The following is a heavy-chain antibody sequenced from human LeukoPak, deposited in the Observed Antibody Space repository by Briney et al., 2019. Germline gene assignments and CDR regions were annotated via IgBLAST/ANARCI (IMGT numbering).Heavy chain of an antibody. D-gene: IGHD2-15*01. V-gene: IGHV3-74*03. CDR3: AKQLGYCSDGSCYFPY. CDR2: INGDGTST. Sequence: PGGSLRPSCAASGFTFSSYWMHWVRQAPGKGLVWVSRINGDGTSTTYADSVKGRFTISRDNAKNTLYLQMNSLRAEDTAVYYCAKQLGYCSDGSCYFPYWGQGTLVTVSS. J-gene: IGHJ4*02. CDR1: GFTFSSYW.